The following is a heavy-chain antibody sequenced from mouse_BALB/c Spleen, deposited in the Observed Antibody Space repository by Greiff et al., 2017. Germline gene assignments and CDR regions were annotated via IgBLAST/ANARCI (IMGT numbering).Heavy chain of an antibody. CDR2: IDPETGGT. J-gene: IGHJ3*02. CDR1: GYTFTDYE. Sequence: QVQLQQSGAELVRPGASVTLSCKASGYTFTDYEMHWVKQTPVHGLEWIGAIDPETGGTAYNQKFKGKATLTADKSSSTAYMELRSLTSEDSAVYYCTGRGYGSSSLAWWGQGTLVTVSA. CDR3: TGRGYGSSSLAW. D-gene: IGHD1-1*01. V-gene: IGHV1-15*01.